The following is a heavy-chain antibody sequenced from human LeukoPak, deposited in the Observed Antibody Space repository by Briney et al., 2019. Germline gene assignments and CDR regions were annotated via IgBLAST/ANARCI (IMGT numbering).Heavy chain of an antibody. D-gene: IGHD3-22*01. Sequence: GGSLRLSCAASGFTFSDYYMSWIRQAPGKGLEWVSYISSSGSTIYYADSVKGRFTISRDNAKNSLYLQMNSLRAEDTAVYYFARRPYYYDSSGQVDYWGQGTLVTVSS. CDR3: ARRPYYYDSSGQVDY. CDR1: GFTFSDYY. J-gene: IGHJ4*02. V-gene: IGHV3-11*01. CDR2: ISSSGSTI.